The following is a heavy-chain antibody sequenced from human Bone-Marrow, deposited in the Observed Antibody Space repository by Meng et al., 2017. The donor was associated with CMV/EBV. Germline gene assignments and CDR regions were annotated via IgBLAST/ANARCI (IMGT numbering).Heavy chain of an antibody. V-gene: IGHV3-11*01. Sequence: SCAASGFTFSASYMSWIRQAPGKGLEWVSYISSSGSTIYYADSVKGRFTISRDNAKNSLYLQMNSLRAEDTAVYYCASPSSSFTDPWGQGTLVTVSS. CDR3: ASPSSSFTDP. CDR2: ISSSGSTI. CDR1: GFTFSASY. J-gene: IGHJ5*02. D-gene: IGHD6-13*01.